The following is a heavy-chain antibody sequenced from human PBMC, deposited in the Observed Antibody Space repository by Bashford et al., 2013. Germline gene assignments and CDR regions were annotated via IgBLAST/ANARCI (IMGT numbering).Heavy chain of an antibody. V-gene: IGHV1-18*01. CDR3: ASIRLRGIAAAGTGEGFDP. D-gene: IGHD6-13*01. CDR2: ISAYNGNT. CDR1: GYTFTSYG. J-gene: IGHJ5*02. Sequence: ASVKVSCKASGYTFTSYGISWVRQAPGQGLEWMGWISAYNGNTNYAQKLQGRVTMTTDTSTSTAYMELRSLRSDDTAVYYCASIRLRGIAAAGTGEGFDPWGQGTLVTVSS.